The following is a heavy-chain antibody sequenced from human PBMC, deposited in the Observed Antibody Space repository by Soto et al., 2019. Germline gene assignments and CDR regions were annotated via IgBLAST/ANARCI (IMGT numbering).Heavy chain of an antibody. CDR1: VASIIVSGFH. J-gene: IGHJ5*02. Sequence: QLQLRESGPGLGKPSETLSLPCTVPVASIIVSGFHWAWIRQPPGKGLGWIGSIYYSGTANYSPSLKSRLAIDVDTSKNQFSLRLSSVTAADTAVYYCATRSGDYVGWFDPWGQGTRVTVSS. D-gene: IGHD4-17*01. V-gene: IGHV4-39*01. CDR2: IYYSGTA. CDR3: ATRSGDYVGWFDP.